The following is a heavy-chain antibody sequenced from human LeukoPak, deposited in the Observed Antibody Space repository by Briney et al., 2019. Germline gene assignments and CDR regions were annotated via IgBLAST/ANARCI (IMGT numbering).Heavy chain of an antibody. CDR1: GFTFSSYG. D-gene: IGHD4-17*01. V-gene: IGHV3-33*01. CDR3: ARDGTVTHRFDY. CDR2: IWYDGSNK. Sequence: PGGSLRLSCAASGFTFSSYGMHWVRQAPGKGLEWVAVIWYDGSNKYYADSVKGRFTISRDNSKNTLYLQMNSLRAEDTAVYYCARDGTVTHRFDYWGQGTLVTVSS. J-gene: IGHJ4*02.